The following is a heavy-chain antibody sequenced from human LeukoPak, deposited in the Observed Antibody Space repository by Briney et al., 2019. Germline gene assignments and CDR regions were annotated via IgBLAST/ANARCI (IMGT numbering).Heavy chain of an antibody. CDR2: IYYSGST. CDR3: AMESGYYMDV. CDR1: GGSISSYY. D-gene: IGHD3-3*01. Sequence: SETLSLTCTVSGGSISSYYWSWIRQPPGKGLEWIGYIYYSGSTNYNPSLESRVTISVDTSKNQFSLKLRSVTAADTAVYYCAMESGYYMDVWGKGTTVTVSS. V-gene: IGHV4-59*01. J-gene: IGHJ6*03.